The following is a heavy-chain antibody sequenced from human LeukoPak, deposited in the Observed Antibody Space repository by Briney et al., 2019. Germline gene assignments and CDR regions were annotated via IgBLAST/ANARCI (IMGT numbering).Heavy chain of an antibody. Sequence: GRSLRLSCAASGFTFSSYGMHWVRQAPGKGLEWVAVIWYGGSNKYYADSVKGRFTISGDNSKNTLYLQMNSLRAEDTAVYYCARDDEVLVWGQGTLVTVSS. CDR2: IWYGGSNK. D-gene: IGHD3-10*01. J-gene: IGHJ4*02. CDR1: GFTFSSYG. CDR3: ARDDEVLV. V-gene: IGHV3-33*08.